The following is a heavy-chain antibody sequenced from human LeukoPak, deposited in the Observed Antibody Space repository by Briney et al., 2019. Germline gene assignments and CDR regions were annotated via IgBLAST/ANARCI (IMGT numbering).Heavy chain of an antibody. V-gene: IGHV3-53*01. J-gene: IGHJ4*02. D-gene: IGHD6-19*01. Sequence: PGGSLRLSCAASGFTLSSNYMRWLRQAPGKGLEWVSVIYSDGRTYHADSVKGRFNISRDSSKNTLYLQMNSLRAEDTAVYYCARGPTVSGLCDYWGQGTLVTVSS. CDR3: ARGPTVSGLCDY. CDR2: IYSDGRT. CDR1: GFTLSSNY.